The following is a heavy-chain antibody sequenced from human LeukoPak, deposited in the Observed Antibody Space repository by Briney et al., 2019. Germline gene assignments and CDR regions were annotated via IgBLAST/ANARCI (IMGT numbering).Heavy chain of an antibody. Sequence: PGGSLRLSCAASGFTFSSYGMHWVRQAPGKGLEWVAVIWYDGSNKYCADSVKGRFTISRDNSKNTLYLQMNSLRAEDTAVYYCARVAYSYGWGYFDYWGQGTLVTVSS. V-gene: IGHV3-33*01. J-gene: IGHJ4*02. CDR1: GFTFSSYG. CDR2: IWYDGSNK. CDR3: ARVAYSYGWGYFDY. D-gene: IGHD5-18*01.